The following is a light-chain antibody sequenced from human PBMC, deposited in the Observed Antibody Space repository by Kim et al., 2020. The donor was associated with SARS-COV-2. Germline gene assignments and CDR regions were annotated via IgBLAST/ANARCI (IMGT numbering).Light chain of an antibody. CDR3: LQFGDSVRT. CDR2: GAA. J-gene: IGKJ1*01. V-gene: IGKV3-20*01. Sequence: SPGDTVTLSCRASQSVPSNYVAWYQQKPGQAPRLLIFGAASRATGIPGRFRGSGSGTDFTLTISRLEPEDFAVYYCLQFGDSVRTFGQGTKVDIK. CDR1: QSVPSNY.